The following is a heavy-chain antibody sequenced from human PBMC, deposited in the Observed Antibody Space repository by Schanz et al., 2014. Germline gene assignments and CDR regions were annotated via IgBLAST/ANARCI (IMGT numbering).Heavy chain of an antibody. J-gene: IGHJ4*02. CDR1: GFPFSDYF. CDR3: ARDLPRTFLYDY. Sequence: VKMVESGGGLVKPGGSLRLSCTASGFPFSDYFMAWIRQPPGRGLEWVSYIGNGGVTIYYADSVKGRFTISRDNAKNSLYLQMDSLRAEDTAGYYCARDLPRTFLYDYWGQGTLVTVSS. V-gene: IGHV3-11*04. CDR2: IGNGGVTI.